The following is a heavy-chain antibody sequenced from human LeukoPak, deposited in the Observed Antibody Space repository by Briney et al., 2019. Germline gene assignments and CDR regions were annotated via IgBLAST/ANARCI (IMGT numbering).Heavy chain of an antibody. D-gene: IGHD3-10*01. Sequence: SGTLSLTCAVSGGSITSSNWWSWVRQPPGKGLEWIGDIYHSGGANYNPSLKSRVTISVDKSKNQFSLKLSSVTAADTAVYYCARLGSGRGWFDPWGQGTLVTVSS. CDR1: GGSITSSNW. CDR3: ARLGSGRGWFDP. CDR2: IYHSGGA. J-gene: IGHJ5*02. V-gene: IGHV4-4*02.